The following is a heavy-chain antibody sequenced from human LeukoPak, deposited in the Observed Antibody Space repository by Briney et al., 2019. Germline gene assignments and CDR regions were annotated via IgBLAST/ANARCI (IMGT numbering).Heavy chain of an antibody. Sequence: PGRSLRLSCEVSGFTFSKIGMHWVRQAPGKGLEWVAVISYDGSNKYYADSVKGRFTISRDNSKNTLYLQMSSLRAEDTAVYYCVKSSGSFSLYYSYYGMDVWGQGTTVTVSS. D-gene: IGHD3-10*01. CDR2: ISYDGSNK. V-gene: IGHV3-30*18. CDR3: VKSSGSFSLYYSYYGMDV. CDR1: GFTFSKIG. J-gene: IGHJ6*02.